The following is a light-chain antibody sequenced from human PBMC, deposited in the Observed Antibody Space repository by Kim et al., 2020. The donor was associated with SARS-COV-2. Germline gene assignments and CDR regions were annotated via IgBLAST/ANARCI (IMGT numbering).Light chain of an antibody. CDR2: AAS. V-gene: IGKV1-8*01. Sequence: ASTGDRVTFTCRASQGVSSYLAWYQQKPGKAPKLLIYAASTLQSGVPSRFSGSGSGTDFTLTISCLQSEDFATYYCQQYYTYPYTFGQGTKVDIK. CDR1: QGVSSY. CDR3: QQYYTYPYT. J-gene: IGKJ2*01.